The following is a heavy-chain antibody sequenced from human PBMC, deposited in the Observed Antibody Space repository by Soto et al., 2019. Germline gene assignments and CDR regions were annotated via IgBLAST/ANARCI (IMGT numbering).Heavy chain of an antibody. J-gene: IGHJ4*02. V-gene: IGHV3-33*01. CDR2: IWYDGSNK. D-gene: IGHD3-3*01. CDR1: GFTFSSYG. CDR3: ARDRRYDFWSGSLDY. Sequence: AGGSLRLSCAASGFTFSSYGMHWVRQAPGKGLEWVAAIWYDGSNKYYADSVKGRFTISRDKSKNTLYLQMNSLRAEDTAVYYCARDRRYDFWSGSLDYWGQGTLVPVSS.